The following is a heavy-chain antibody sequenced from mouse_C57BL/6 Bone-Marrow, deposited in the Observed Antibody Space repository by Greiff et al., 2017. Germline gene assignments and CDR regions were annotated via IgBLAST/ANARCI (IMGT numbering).Heavy chain of an antibody. CDR2: IHPNSGST. Sequence: VQLLQPGAELVKPGASVKLSCKASGYTFTSYWMHWVKQRPGQGLEWIGMIHPNSGSTNYNEKFKSKAILTVDKSSSTAYMQLSSLTSEDSAVYYCAISFYYYGTPMDYWGQGTSVTVSS. CDR3: AISFYYYGTPMDY. V-gene: IGHV1-64*01. CDR1: GYTFTSYW. J-gene: IGHJ4*01. D-gene: IGHD1-1*01.